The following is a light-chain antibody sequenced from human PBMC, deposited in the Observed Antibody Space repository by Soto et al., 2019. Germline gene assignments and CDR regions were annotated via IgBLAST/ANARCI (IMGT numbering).Light chain of an antibody. CDR3: QQGYSTYT. CDR2: AAS. Sequence: DIQMTQSPSSLSASVGDRVTITCRASQPINNFLIWYQHKPGEAPKLLIYAASTLQSGVPPRFSCNGSGTEYTLTISSLPPEDSATYDGQQGYSTYTSGQGTTLEIK. V-gene: IGKV1-39*01. J-gene: IGKJ2*01. CDR1: QPINNF.